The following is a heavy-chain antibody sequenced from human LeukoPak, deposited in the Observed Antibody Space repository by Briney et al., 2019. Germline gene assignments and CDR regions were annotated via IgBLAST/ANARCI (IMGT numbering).Heavy chain of an antibody. CDR3: ARGVYIAAAQYGY. V-gene: IGHV4-59*01. Sequence: SETLSLTCTVSGGSISSYYWSWIRQPPGKGREWIGYIYYSGTTNYNPSLKGRVTISVDTSKNQFSLKLSSVTAADTAVYYCARGVYIAAAQYGYWGQGTLVTVSS. CDR1: GGSISSYY. CDR2: IYYSGTT. D-gene: IGHD6-13*01. J-gene: IGHJ4*02.